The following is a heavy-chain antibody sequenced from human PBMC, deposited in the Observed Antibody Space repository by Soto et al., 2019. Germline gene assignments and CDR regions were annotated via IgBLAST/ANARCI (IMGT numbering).Heavy chain of an antibody. CDR3: ARVRIWGSYRYKAYAFDI. D-gene: IGHD3-16*02. J-gene: IGHJ3*02. CDR2: INHSGST. CDR1: GGSFSGYY. V-gene: IGHV4-34*01. Sequence: SETLSLTCAVYGGSFSGYYWSWIRQPPGKGLEWIGEINHSGSTNYNPSLKSRVTISVDTSKNQFSLKLSSVTAADTAVYYCARVRIWGSYRYKAYAFDIWGQGTMVTVSS.